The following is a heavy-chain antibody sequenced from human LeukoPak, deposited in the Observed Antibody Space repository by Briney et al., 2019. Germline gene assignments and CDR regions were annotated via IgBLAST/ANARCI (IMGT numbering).Heavy chain of an antibody. CDR1: GHSFTSYY. CDR3: ARDIPYEVTFGGVTVMGSFVLDY. Sequence: GASVTVSCKASGHSFTSYYMHWVRQAPGQGLEWMGIINPSGGSTSYAQKFQGRVTLTRDTSTTTVYMELSSLRSEDTAVYYCARDIPYEVTFGGVTVMGSFVLDYWGQGTLVTVSS. D-gene: IGHD3-16*02. V-gene: IGHV1-46*01. J-gene: IGHJ4*02. CDR2: INPSGGST.